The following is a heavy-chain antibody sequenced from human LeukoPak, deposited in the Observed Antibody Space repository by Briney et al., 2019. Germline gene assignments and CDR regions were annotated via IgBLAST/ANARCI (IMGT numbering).Heavy chain of an antibody. Sequence: GESLKISCKGSGYSLTNHWIGWVRQMPGKGLEWMGIIDPGDSDTRNSPSFRGQVTMSADKSINTAFLQWSSLKASDTAMYYCARLVVTGLYFFDYWGQGTLVAVSS. CDR1: GYSLTNHW. CDR2: IDPGDSDT. V-gene: IGHV5-51*01. CDR3: ARLVVTGLYFFDY. D-gene: IGHD2-21*02. J-gene: IGHJ4*02.